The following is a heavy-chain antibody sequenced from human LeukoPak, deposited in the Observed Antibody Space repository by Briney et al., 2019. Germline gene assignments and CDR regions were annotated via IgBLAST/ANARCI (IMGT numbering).Heavy chain of an antibody. J-gene: IGHJ4*02. D-gene: IGHD4-17*01. CDR2: IKQDGSEK. Sequence: GGSLRLSCAASGFTFSSYWMSWVRQAPGKGLEWVANIKQDGSEKYYVDSVKGRFTISRDNAKNSLYLQMNSLRAEDTAVYYCAGVVDYGDYYFDYWGQGTLVTVSS. CDR1: GFTFSSYW. CDR3: AGVVDYGDYYFDY. V-gene: IGHV3-7*04.